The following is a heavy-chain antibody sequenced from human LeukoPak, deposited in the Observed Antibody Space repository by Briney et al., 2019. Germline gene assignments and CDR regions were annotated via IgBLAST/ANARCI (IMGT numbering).Heavy chain of an antibody. Sequence: GALRLSCVASGFTFSSYAMSWVRQAPGKGLEWVSGSSGSGGSTNYADSVKGRFTISRDNSKDTLYLQMNSLRVEDTAVYCCALRPGTTIAYWGQGTLVTVSS. J-gene: IGHJ4*02. D-gene: IGHD4-17*01. V-gene: IGHV3-23*01. CDR2: SSGSGGST. CDR3: ALRPGTTIAY. CDR1: GFTFSSYA.